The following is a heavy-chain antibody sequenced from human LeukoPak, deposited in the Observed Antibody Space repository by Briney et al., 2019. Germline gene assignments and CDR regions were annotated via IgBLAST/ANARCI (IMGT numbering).Heavy chain of an antibody. CDR3: ASRKDTPHLPDY. CDR1: GFTFSSYA. J-gene: IGHJ4*02. Sequence: GRPLRLSCAASGFTFSSYAMHWVRQAPGKGLEWVAVISYDGSNKYYADSVKGRSTISRDNSKNTLYLQMNSLRAEDTAVYYCASRKDTPHLPDYWGQGTLVTVSS. CDR2: ISYDGSNK. D-gene: IGHD5-18*01. V-gene: IGHV3-30-3*01.